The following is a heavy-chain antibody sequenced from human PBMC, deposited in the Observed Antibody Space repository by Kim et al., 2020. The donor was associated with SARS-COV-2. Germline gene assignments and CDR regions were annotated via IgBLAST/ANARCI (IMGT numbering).Heavy chain of an antibody. CDR3: ARDQGAAAGNLDY. D-gene: IGHD6-13*01. CDR2: ISSDSSYT. J-gene: IGHJ4*02. CDR1: GFTFSDYC. Sequence: GGSLRLSCAASGFTFSDYCMSWVRQAPGKGLEWVAYISSDSSYTNYADSVKGRFTISRDNAKNSLYLQMNSLRAEDTAVYYCARDQGAAAGNLDYWGQGTLVTVSS. V-gene: IGHV3-11*06.